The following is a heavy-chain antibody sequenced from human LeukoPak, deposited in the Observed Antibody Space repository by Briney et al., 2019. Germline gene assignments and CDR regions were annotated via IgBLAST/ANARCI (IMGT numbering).Heavy chain of an antibody. V-gene: IGHV4-34*01. CDR3: ASTERCSTTCPLDY. Sequence: SETLSLTCTVYGESFSGYYWSWIRQPPGKGLEWIGEINHSGSTHYNPSLKSRVTISLDTSKNQFSLKLSSVTAADTAVYYRASTERCSTTCPLDYWGQGTLVTVSS. D-gene: IGHD2-2*01. CDR2: INHSGST. J-gene: IGHJ4*02. CDR1: GESFSGYY.